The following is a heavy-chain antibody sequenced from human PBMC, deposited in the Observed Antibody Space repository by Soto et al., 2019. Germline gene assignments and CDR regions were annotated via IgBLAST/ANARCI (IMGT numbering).Heavy chain of an antibody. Sequence: EVQLLESGGGLVQPGGSLRLSCVVSGLTLSSRAMSWVRQAPGTGLEWVSASSASVSRTFYADSVKGRFTISRDNSQNTLYLQMSSLRAEDTAVYYCASEWGGYCSGETCYTPYLDFWGQGTLVTVSS. CDR3: ASEWGGYCSGETCYTPYLDF. V-gene: IGHV3-23*01. CDR2: SSASVSRT. D-gene: IGHD2-15*01. J-gene: IGHJ4*02. CDR1: GLTLSSRA.